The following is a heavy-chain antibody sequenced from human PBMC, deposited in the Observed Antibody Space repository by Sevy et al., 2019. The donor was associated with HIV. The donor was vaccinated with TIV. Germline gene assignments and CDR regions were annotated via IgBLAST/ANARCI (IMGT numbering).Heavy chain of an antibody. CDR3: ARVKGEVAAAGSLYYYYYGMDV. Sequence: ASVKVSCKASGYTFTSYGISWVRQAPGQGLEWMGWISAYNGNTNYAQKLQGRVTMTTDTSTSTAYMELRSLRSDDTAGYYCARVKGEVAAAGSLYYYYYGMDVWGQGTTVTVSS. CDR1: GYTFTSYG. V-gene: IGHV1-18*01. D-gene: IGHD6-13*01. J-gene: IGHJ6*02. CDR2: ISAYNGNT.